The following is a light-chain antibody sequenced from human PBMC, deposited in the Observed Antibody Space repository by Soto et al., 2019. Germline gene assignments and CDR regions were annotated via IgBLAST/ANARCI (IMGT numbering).Light chain of an antibody. CDR1: QSINSN. V-gene: IGKV3-11*01. Sequence: EIVMTQSPATLSLSPGERATLSCRASQSINSNLAWYQQKPGQAPRLLIYDASNRATGIPARFSGSGSGTDFTLTISSLEPEDFAVYYCHQRQSWPRTFGQGTKVDIK. CDR2: DAS. CDR3: HQRQSWPRT. J-gene: IGKJ1*01.